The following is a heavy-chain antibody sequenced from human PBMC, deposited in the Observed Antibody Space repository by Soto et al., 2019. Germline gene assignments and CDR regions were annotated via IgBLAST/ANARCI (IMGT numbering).Heavy chain of an antibody. Sequence: PGESLKISCKGSGYSFTSYWISWVRQMPGKGMEWMGRIDPSDSYTNYSPSFQGHVTISADKSISTAYLQWSSLKASDTAMYYCARLSRVLLDAYYFDYWGQGTLVTVSS. J-gene: IGHJ4*02. CDR1: GYSFTSYW. CDR2: IDPSDSYT. V-gene: IGHV5-10-1*01. D-gene: IGHD2-2*01. CDR3: ARLSRVLLDAYYFDY.